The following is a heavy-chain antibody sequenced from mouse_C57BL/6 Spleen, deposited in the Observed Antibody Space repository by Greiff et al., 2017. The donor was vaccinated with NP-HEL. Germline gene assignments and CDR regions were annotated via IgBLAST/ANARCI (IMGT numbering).Heavy chain of an antibody. J-gene: IGHJ2*01. D-gene: IGHD4-1*01. V-gene: IGHV1-54*01. CDR1: GYAFTNYL. CDR2: INPGSGGT. CDR3: ARNLGRYFDY. Sequence: VKLMESGAELVRPGTSVKVSCKASGYAFTNYLIEWVKQRPGQGLEWIGVINPGSGGTNYNEKFKGKATLTADKSSSTAYMQLSSLTSEDSAVYFCARNLGRYFDYWGQGTTLTVSS.